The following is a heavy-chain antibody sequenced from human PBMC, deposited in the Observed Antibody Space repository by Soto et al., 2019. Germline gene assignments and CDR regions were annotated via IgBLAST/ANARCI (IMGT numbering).Heavy chain of an antibody. Sequence: GGSLRLSCAASGFTFSSYAMSWVRQAPGKGLEWVSAISGSGGSTYYADSVKGRFTISRDNSKNTLYLQMNSLRAEDTAVYYCAKDRIFGVVIINMDVWGKGTTVTVSS. J-gene: IGHJ6*03. CDR2: ISGSGGST. CDR1: GFTFSSYA. V-gene: IGHV3-23*01. CDR3: AKDRIFGVVIINMDV. D-gene: IGHD3-3*01.